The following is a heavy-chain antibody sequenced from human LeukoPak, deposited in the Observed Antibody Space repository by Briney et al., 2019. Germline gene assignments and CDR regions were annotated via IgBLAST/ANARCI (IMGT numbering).Heavy chain of an antibody. CDR2: ISSSGTI. CDR1: GFTFSSYE. V-gene: IGHV3-48*03. D-gene: IGHD6-19*01. J-gene: IGHJ4*02. CDR3: ARTMSSSGWYPGTY. Sequence: GGSLRLSCAASGFTFSSYEMNWVRQAPGEGLEWVSYISSSGTIYYADSVKGRFTISRDNAKNSLYLQMNSLRAEDTAVYYCARTMSSSGWYPGTYWGQETLVTVSS.